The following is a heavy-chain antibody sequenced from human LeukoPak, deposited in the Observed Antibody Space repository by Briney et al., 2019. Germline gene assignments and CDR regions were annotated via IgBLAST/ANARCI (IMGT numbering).Heavy chain of an antibody. Sequence: PSETLSLTCAVYGGSFSGYYWSWIRQPPGKGLEWIGEINHSGSTNYNPSLTSRVTISVDTSKNQFSPKLSSVTAAGTAVYYCARACSGRYYYYYMDVWGKGTTVTVSS. CDR2: INHSGST. J-gene: IGHJ6*03. V-gene: IGHV4-34*01. CDR1: GGSFSGYY. D-gene: IGHD2-15*01. CDR3: ARACSGRYYYYYMDV.